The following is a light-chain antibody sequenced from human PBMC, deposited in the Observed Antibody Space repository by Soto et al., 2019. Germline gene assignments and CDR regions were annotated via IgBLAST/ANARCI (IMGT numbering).Light chain of an antibody. CDR2: GNS. J-gene: IGLJ2*01. CDR3: QSYDSSLSGSV. CDR1: SSNIGAGYD. Sequence: QSVLTQPTSVSGAPGQRVTISCTGSSSNIGAGYDVHWYQQLPGTAHKLLIYGNSNRPSGVPDRFSGSKSGTSASLAITGLQAEDEADYYCQSYDSSLSGSVFGGGTKVTVL. V-gene: IGLV1-40*01.